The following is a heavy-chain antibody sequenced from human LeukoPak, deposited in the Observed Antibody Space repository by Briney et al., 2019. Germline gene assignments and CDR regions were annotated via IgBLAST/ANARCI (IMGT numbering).Heavy chain of an antibody. D-gene: IGHD6-13*01. V-gene: IGHV3-66*01. Sequence: GGSLRLSCAASGFTVSSNYMSWVRQAPGKGLEWVSVIYSGGSTYYADSVKGRFTISRDNSKNTLYLQMNSLRAEDTAVYYCARDLAAAGSRGVDPWGQGTLVTVSS. CDR1: GFTVSSNY. J-gene: IGHJ5*02. CDR2: IYSGGST. CDR3: ARDLAAAGSRGVDP.